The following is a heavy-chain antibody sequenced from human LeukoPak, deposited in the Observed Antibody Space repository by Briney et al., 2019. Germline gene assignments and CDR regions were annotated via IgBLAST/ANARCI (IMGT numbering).Heavy chain of an antibody. CDR2: ISGSGSGSRT. CDR3: AKVTAGTMTDDAFDI. D-gene: IGHD1-1*01. V-gene: IGHV3-23*01. CDR1: GFTFSSYA. J-gene: IGHJ3*02. Sequence: GSLRRSRAASGFTFSSYAMSWVRQAPGKGLEWVSVISGSGSGSRTHYADSVKGRFTISRDNSKNTLYLQMNSLRVEDTAVYYCAKVTAGTMTDDAFDIWGQGTMVTVSS.